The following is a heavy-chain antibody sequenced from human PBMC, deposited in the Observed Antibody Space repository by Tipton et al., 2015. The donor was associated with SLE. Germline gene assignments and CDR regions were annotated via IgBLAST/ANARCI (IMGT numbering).Heavy chain of an antibody. CDR1: GGSLSNYY. CDR3: ARGGYTYGHTLFDY. Sequence: LRLSCTVSGGSLSNYYWTWIRQPAGKGLEYIGLIYSSRSTNYNPSLKSRVTMSVDTSKTQFSLKLTSVTAADTAIYYCARGGYTYGHTLFDYWGQGTLVTVSS. J-gene: IGHJ4*02. D-gene: IGHD5-18*01. V-gene: IGHV4-4*07. CDR2: IYSSRST.